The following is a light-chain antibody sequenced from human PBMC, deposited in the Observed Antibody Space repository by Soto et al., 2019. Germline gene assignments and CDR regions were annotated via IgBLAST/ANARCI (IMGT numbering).Light chain of an antibody. J-gene: IGKJ3*01. V-gene: IGKV1-9*01. CDR1: QDIKSY. Sequence: IQLTQSPSSLSASIGDRVSITCRASQDIKSYVAWYQQKPGKAPKLLIYGAFTLQSGVPSRFNGSGSGTDFTLTSSHLQPEDFATYYWQQLNNYPPFTFGPETTVDLE. CDR3: QQLNNYPPFT. CDR2: GAF.